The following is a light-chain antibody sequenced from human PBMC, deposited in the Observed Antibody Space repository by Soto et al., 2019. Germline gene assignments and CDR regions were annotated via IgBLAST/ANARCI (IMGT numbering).Light chain of an antibody. CDR3: QQYGSSPPIT. CDR2: GAS. CDR1: HSVSSSY. J-gene: IGKJ5*01. Sequence: EIVLTQSPGTLSLSPGERATLSCRASHSVSSSYLAWYQQKPGQAPRLLIYGASSRATGIPDRFSGSGSGTDFTLTISRLEPEDFVVYYCQQYGSSPPITFGQVTRLEIK. V-gene: IGKV3-20*01.